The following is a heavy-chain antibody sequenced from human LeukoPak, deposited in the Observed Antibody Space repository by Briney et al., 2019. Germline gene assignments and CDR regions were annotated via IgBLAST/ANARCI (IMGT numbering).Heavy chain of an antibody. CDR1: GGSISSYY. J-gene: IGHJ6*03. V-gene: IGHV4-59*01. CDR2: IYYSGST. CDR3: ARSSYYDFWSGYLTARGYYYYMDV. Sequence: SETLSLTCTVSGGSISSYYWSWIRQPPGKGLEWIGYIYYSGSTNYNPSLKSRVTISVDTSKNQFSLKLSSVTAADTAVYYCARSSYYDFWSGYLTARGYYYYMDVWGKGTTVTVSS. D-gene: IGHD3-3*01.